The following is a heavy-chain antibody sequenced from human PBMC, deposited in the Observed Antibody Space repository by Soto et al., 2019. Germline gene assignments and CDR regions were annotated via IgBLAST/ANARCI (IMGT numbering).Heavy chain of an antibody. D-gene: IGHD3-3*01. J-gene: IGHJ3*02. CDR3: TRTGVSSTFEI. CDR2: IYPRDSDT. Sequence: GESLKISCKGSGFSFSSYWIGWVRQMPGKGLEYMGIIYPRDSDTRYSPPFQGQVTISVDTSISTAYLQWSSLRTSDTAMYYCTRTGVSSTFEIWGQGTMVTVSS. V-gene: IGHV5-51*01. CDR1: GFSFSSYW.